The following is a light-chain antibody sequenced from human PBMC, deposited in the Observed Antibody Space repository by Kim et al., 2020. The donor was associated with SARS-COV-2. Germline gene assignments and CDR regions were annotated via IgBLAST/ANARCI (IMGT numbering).Light chain of an antibody. Sequence: APGETARITCGGNNIGRKSVHWYQQKPGQAPVLVVYDDSDRPSGIPERFSGSNSGNTATLTISRVEAGNEADYYCQVWDSSSYHSFFGGGTQLTVL. CDR2: DDS. J-gene: IGLJ2*01. V-gene: IGLV3-21*02. CDR3: QVWDSSSYHSF. CDR1: NIGRKS.